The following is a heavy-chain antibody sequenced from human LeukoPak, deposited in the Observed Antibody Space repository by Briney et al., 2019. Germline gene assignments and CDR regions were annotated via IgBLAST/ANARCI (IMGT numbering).Heavy chain of an antibody. CDR3: ARVGSSSRLGVDP. CDR1: GFTFSSYS. CDR2: ISSSSSTI. J-gene: IGHJ5*02. D-gene: IGHD3-16*01. Sequence: GGSLRLSCAASGFTFSSYSMNWVRQAPGKGLEWVSYISSSSSTIYYADSVKGRFTISRDNAKNSLYLQMNSLRAADTAVYYRARVGSSSRLGVDPWGRGILVTVSS. V-gene: IGHV3-48*01.